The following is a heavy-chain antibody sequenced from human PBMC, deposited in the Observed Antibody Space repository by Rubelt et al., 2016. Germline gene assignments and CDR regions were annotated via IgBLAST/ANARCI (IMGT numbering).Heavy chain of an antibody. V-gene: IGHV4-30-4*07. Sequence: QVQLQESGPGLVKPSQTLSLNCDVSGGSISSGTYSWSWLRQPPGKGLEWIGNFHYGWSTYYNPSLKSRLTISFDTSKNQVSLKLSSVTAADTAVYYCARGGLAILVREHAFDIWGQGTMVTVSS. D-gene: IGHD3-10*01. CDR3: ARGGLAILVREHAFDI. J-gene: IGHJ3*02. CDR1: GGSISSGTYS. CDR2: FHYGWST.